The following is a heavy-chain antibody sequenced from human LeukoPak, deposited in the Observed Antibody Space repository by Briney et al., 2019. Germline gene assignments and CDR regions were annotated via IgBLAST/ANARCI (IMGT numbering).Heavy chain of an antibody. V-gene: IGHV3-13*04. CDR1: GFTFSTYD. J-gene: IGHJ4*02. D-gene: IGHD3-10*01. CDR3: ARDPLGGWGSGSYGSVFDY. Sequence: GGSLRLSCAASGFTFSTYDMHWVRQATGKGLEWVSAIGRAGDTHYPGSVKGRFTISRDNSKNTLYLQMNSLRAEDTAVYYCARDPLGGWGSGSYGSVFDYWGQGTLVTVSS. CDR2: IGRAGDT.